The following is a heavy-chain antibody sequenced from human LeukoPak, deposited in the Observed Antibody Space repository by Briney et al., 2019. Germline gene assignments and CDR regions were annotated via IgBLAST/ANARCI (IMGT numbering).Heavy chain of an antibody. D-gene: IGHD6-19*01. J-gene: IGHJ5*02. CDR2: ISSSSNI. V-gene: IGHV3-21*01. CDR1: GSTFSSYS. Sequence: GGSLRLSCAASGSTFSSYSMNWVRQAPGKGLEWVSSISSSSNIYYADSVKGRFTISRDNAKNSLYLQMNSLRTEDTAVYYCARDPSSGWYLKGWFDPWGQGTLVTVSS. CDR3: ARDPSSGWYLKGWFDP.